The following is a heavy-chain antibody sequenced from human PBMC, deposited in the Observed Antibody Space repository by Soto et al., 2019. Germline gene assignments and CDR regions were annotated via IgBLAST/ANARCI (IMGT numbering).Heavy chain of an antibody. Sequence: EVQLLESGGGLVQPGGSLRLSCAASGFTFSSYAMSWVRQAPGKGLEWVSAISGSGGSTYYADSVKGRFTISRDNSKHTLYLQMNSLRAEDTAVYYCAKAQYSSSWYYYYGMDGWGQGTTVTVSS. J-gene: IGHJ6*02. D-gene: IGHD6-13*01. V-gene: IGHV3-23*01. CDR2: ISGSGGST. CDR3: AKAQYSSSWYYYYGMDG. CDR1: GFTFSSYA.